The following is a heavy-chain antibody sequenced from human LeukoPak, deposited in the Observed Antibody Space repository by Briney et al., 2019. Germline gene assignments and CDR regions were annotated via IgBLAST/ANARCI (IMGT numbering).Heavy chain of an antibody. J-gene: IGHJ6*02. CDR3: ARALRDVGMDV. Sequence: SETLSLTCAVYGGSFSGYYWSWIRQPPGKGLEWIGEINHSGSTNCNPSLKSRVTISVDTSKNQFSLKLSSVTAADTAVYYCARALRDVGMDVWGQGTTVTVSS. V-gene: IGHV4-34*01. D-gene: IGHD5-24*01. CDR2: INHSGST. CDR1: GGSFSGYY.